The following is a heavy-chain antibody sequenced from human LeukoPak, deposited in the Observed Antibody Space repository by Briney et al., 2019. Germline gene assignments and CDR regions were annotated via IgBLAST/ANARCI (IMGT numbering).Heavy chain of an antibody. Sequence: GGSLRLFCAASGFTFSSYAMHWVRQAPGKGLEWVAVISYDGSNKYCADSVKGRFTISRDNSKNTLYLQMNSLRAEDTAVYYCARERHNEFDYWGQGTLVTVSS. D-gene: IGHD1-1*01. V-gene: IGHV3-30-3*01. CDR1: GFTFSSYA. CDR2: ISYDGSNK. CDR3: ARERHNEFDY. J-gene: IGHJ4*02.